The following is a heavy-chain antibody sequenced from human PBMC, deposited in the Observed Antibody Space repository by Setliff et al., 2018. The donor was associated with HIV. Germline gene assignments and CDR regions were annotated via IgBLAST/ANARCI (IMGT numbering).Heavy chain of an antibody. CDR3: ATARSKVRLGELSLFDY. Sequence: ASVKVSCKVSGYTLTELSMHWVRQAPGKGLEWLGGFDPEDGETIYAQKFQGRVTMTEDTSTDTAYMELSSLRSEDTAVYYCATARSKVRLGELSLFDYWGQGTLVTVSS. V-gene: IGHV1-24*01. D-gene: IGHD3-16*02. CDR1: GYTLTELS. CDR2: FDPEDGET. J-gene: IGHJ4*02.